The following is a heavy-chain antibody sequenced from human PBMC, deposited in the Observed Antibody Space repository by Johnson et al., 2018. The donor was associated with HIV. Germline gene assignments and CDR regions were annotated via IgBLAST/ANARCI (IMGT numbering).Heavy chain of an antibody. J-gene: IGHJ3*02. CDR2: IKSKTDGGTT. CDR1: GFIFSNAW. V-gene: IGHV3-15*01. CDR3: TTAFQIMVTTGAFDI. Sequence: VQLVESGGGLVQPGGSLRLSCAASGFIFSNAWMSWVRQAPGKGLEWVGHIKSKTDGGTTDYAAPVKGRFTISRDDSKNRLHLQMNSLKTEDTAVYYCTTAFQIMVTTGAFDIWGQGTMVTVS. D-gene: IGHD4-17*01.